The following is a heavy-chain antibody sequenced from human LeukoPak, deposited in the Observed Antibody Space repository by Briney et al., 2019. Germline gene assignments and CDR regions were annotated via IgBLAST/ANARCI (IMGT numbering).Heavy chain of an antibody. CDR2: IIPIFGTA. CDR3: ARVNPATYNYYYYMDV. V-gene: IGHV1-69*05. J-gene: IGHJ6*03. D-gene: IGHD5-24*01. Sequence: SVKVSCKASGGTFSSYAISWVRQAPGQGQKWMGGIIPIFGTANYAQKFQGRVTITTAESTSTAYMELSSLRSEDTAVYYCARVNPATYNYYYYMDVWGKGTTVTVSS. CDR1: GGTFSSYA.